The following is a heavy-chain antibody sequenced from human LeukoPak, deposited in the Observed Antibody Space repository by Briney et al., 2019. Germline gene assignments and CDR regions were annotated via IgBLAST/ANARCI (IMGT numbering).Heavy chain of an antibody. CDR3: ARGAARMVEMGTMISFEY. CDR1: GFTFSSYA. CDR2: ISYDGSNK. V-gene: IGHV3-30*04. Sequence: GRSLRLSCAASGFTFSSYAMHWVRQAPGKGLEWVAVISYDGSNKKYADSVKDRFTIPRVNSQKTLYLQMNSLRAEDAAVYYCARGAARMVEMGTMISFEYWGQGTLVTVSS. D-gene: IGHD5-24*01. J-gene: IGHJ4*02.